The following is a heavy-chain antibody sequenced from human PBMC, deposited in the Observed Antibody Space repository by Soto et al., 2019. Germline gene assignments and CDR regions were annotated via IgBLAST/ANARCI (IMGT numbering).Heavy chain of an antibody. CDR3: ARETHEDRPLSGDAFDI. J-gene: IGHJ3*02. CDR2: IKRDGSEK. V-gene: IGHV3-7*03. Sequence: PGGSLRLSCGASGFIFSSYWMSWVRQAPGKGLEWVANIKRDGSEKYYVDSVKGRFTISRDNAKRSVYPQMNSLRAEDTAVYYCARETHEDRPLSGDAFDIWGQGTMVTVSS. CDR1: GFIFSSYW. D-gene: IGHD1-26*01.